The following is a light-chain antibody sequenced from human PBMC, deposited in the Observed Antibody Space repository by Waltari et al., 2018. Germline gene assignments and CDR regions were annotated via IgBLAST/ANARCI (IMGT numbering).Light chain of an antibody. Sequence: IVMTQAPDSLAVSLGERDTINCKSSQIALYSTNDKNYLAGYQQKPGHPPKLLIYWASTRESGVPDRFSGSGSGTDCTLTISSLQAEDVAVYYCKQYYSTPQTFGQGTKLEIK. V-gene: IGKV4-1*01. CDR2: WAS. CDR3: KQYYSTPQT. J-gene: IGKJ2*01. CDR1: QIALYSTNDKNY.